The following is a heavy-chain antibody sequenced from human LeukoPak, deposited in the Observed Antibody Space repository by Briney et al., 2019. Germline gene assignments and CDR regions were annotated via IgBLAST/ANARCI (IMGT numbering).Heavy chain of an antibody. J-gene: IGHJ4*02. V-gene: IGHV4-4*02. CDR1: GGSISSSNW. Sequence: SGTLSLTCAVSGGSISSSNWWSWVRRPPGKGLEWIGEIYHSGSTNYNPSLKSRVTISVDTSKNQFSLKVSSVTAADTAVYYCARGPDYGDHPYYFDYWGQGTLVTVSS. D-gene: IGHD4-17*01. CDR3: ARGPDYGDHPYYFDY. CDR2: IYHSGST.